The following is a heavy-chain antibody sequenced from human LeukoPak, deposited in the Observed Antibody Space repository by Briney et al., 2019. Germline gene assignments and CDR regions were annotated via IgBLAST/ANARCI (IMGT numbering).Heavy chain of an antibody. Sequence: GGSLRLSCAASGFTFSSYSMNWVRQAPGKGLEWVLSISSSSSYIYYADSVKGRFTISRDNAKNSLYLQMNSLRAEDTAVYYCARDGYNYVTFDYWGQGTLVTVSS. D-gene: IGHD5-24*01. CDR1: GFTFSSYS. V-gene: IGHV3-21*01. CDR2: ISSSSSYI. J-gene: IGHJ4*02. CDR3: ARDGYNYVTFDY.